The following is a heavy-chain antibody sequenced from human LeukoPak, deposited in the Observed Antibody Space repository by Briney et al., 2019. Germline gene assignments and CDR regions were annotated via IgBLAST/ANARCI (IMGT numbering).Heavy chain of an antibody. Sequence: SETLSLTCAVNGGSFSGYYWSWIRQPPGKGLEWIGEINHSGSTNYNPSLKSRVTISVDTSKNQFSLKLSSVTAADTAVYYCARGVGSRSYLPYYYMDVWGKGTTVTVSS. J-gene: IGHJ6*03. CDR1: GGSFSGYY. V-gene: IGHV4-34*01. D-gene: IGHD3-10*01. CDR3: ARGVGSRSYLPYYYMDV. CDR2: INHSGST.